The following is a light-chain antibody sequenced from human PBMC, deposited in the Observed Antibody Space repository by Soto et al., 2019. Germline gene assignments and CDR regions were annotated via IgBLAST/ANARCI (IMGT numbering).Light chain of an antibody. CDR3: QQSYSTPLT. CDR2: AAA. Sequence: DLQMTQSPSSLSVSVGDSATINCRVSQSISSYLNWYQQKPGKAPKLLVYAAASLQSGVPSRFSGSGSGTDSTLTISSLXPEDFAPYYCQQSYSTPLTFGGGTKVAIK. J-gene: IGKJ4*01. V-gene: IGKV1-39*01. CDR1: QSISSY.